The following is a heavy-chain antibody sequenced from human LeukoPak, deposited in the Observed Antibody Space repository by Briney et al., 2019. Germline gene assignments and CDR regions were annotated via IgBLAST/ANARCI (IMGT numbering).Heavy chain of an antibody. D-gene: IGHD3-10*01. CDR1: GFTFSSYE. CDR2: ISSSGSTK. V-gene: IGHV3-48*03. J-gene: IGHJ4*02. CDR3: ARAFGSGSYSF. Sequence: GGSLRLSGAASGFTFSSYEMNWVRQAPGKGLEWVSYISSSGSTKYYADSVKGRITISRDNAKKSMYLQMNSLRAEDTAVYYCARAFGSGSYSFWGQGTLVSVSS.